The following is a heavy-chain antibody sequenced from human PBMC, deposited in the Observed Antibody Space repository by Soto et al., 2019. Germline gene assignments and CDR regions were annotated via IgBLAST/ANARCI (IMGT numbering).Heavy chain of an antibody. J-gene: IGHJ5*02. CDR3: ATINYYDSQFGPWGAGRGWFDP. V-gene: IGHV1-24*01. CDR1: GYTLTELS. CDR2: FDPEDGET. D-gene: IGHD3-22*01. Sequence: GASEKVSCKVSGYTLTELSMHWVRQAPGKGLEWMGGFDPEDGETIYAQKFQGRVTMTEDTSTDTAYMELSSLRSEDTAVYYCATINYYDSQFGPWGAGRGWFDPWGQGTLVTRLL.